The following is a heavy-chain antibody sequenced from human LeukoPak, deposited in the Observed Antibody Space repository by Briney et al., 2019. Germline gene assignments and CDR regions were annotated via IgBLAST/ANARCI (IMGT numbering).Heavy chain of an antibody. CDR1: GYTFTSYY. D-gene: IGHD2-15*01. V-gene: IGHV1-46*01. J-gene: IGHJ3*02. CDR3: ARGYCSGGSCPGDAFDI. CDR2: INPSGGST. Sequence: ASAKVSCKASGYTFTSYYMHWVRQAPGQGLEWMGIINPSGGSTSYAQKFQGRVTMTRDTSTSTVYMELSSLRSEDTAVYYCARGYCSGGSCPGDAFDIWGQGTMVTVPS.